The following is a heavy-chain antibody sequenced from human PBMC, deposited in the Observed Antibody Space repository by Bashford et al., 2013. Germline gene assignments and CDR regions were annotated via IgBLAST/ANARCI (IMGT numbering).Heavy chain of an antibody. D-gene: IGHD5-18*01. CDR2: ISSASIYI. CDR3: APEPDSDTAMPIDY. Sequence: GGSVRLSCAVSGFSFSRYTMSWFRQSPGRGLEWVSSISSASIYIYYSDSVKGRFTVSRDNAKNSLYLQMSSLKVEDTALYYCAPEPDSDTAMPIDYWGRGNPSVTVSS. J-gene: IGHJ4*02. CDR1: GFSFSRYT. V-gene: IGHV3-21*04.